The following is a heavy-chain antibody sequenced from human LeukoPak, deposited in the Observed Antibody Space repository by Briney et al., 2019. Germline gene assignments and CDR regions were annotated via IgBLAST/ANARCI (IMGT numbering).Heavy chain of an antibody. J-gene: IGHJ4*02. CDR1: GFTFGSYG. D-gene: IGHD1-7*01. V-gene: IGHV3-30*18. Sequence: GGSLRLSCAASGFTFGSYGMHWVPQAPGKGLEWVAIISYDGSDKYYADSVKGRFTISRDNFKNTLYLQMNRLRAEDTAVYYCAKVRIVFNWNYAYYFDSWGQGTLVTVSS. CDR3: AKVRIVFNWNYAYYFDS. CDR2: ISYDGSDK.